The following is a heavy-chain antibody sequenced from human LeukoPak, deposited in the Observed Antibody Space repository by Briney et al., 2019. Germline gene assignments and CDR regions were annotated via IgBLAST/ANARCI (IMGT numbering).Heavy chain of an antibody. Sequence: PGGSLRLSCAASGFTFSSYWMSWVRQAPGKGLEWVSFIYSDNTHYSDSVKGRFTISRDNAKNSLYLQMNSLRAEDTAVYYCARSGRDHIVVVPAAMASSYMDVWGKGTTVTISS. V-gene: IGHV3-21*01. CDR2: IYSDNT. D-gene: IGHD2-2*01. CDR3: ARSGRDHIVVVPAAMASSYMDV. CDR1: GFTFSSYW. J-gene: IGHJ6*03.